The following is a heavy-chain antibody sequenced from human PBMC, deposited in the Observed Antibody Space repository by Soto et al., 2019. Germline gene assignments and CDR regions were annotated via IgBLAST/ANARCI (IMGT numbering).Heavy chain of an antibody. CDR3: ARDMSAVVVAAKPARGGYYYYGMDV. J-gene: IGHJ6*02. V-gene: IGHV1-46*01. Sequence: QVQLVQSGAEVKKPGASVKVSCKASGYTFTSYYMHWVRQAPGQGLEWMGIINPSGGSTSYAQKFQGRVTMTRDTSTSTVYMELSSLRSEDTAVYYCARDMSAVVVAAKPARGGYYYYGMDVWGQGTTGTVSS. D-gene: IGHD2-15*01. CDR1: GYTFTSYY. CDR2: INPSGGST.